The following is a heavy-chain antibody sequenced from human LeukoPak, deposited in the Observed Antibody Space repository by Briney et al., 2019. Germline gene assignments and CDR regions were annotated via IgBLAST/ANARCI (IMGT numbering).Heavy chain of an antibody. CDR1: GGTFSSYA. J-gene: IGHJ4*02. CDR2: IIPIFGTA. CDR3: ARVSYYYDSSGYYQYFDY. Sequence: GASVKVSCKASGGTFSSYAISWVRQAPGQGLEWMGGIIPIFGTANYAQKFQGRVTITADESTSTAYMELSSLRSDDTAVYYCARVSYYYDSSGYYQYFDYWGQGTLVTVSS. D-gene: IGHD3-22*01. V-gene: IGHV1-69*13.